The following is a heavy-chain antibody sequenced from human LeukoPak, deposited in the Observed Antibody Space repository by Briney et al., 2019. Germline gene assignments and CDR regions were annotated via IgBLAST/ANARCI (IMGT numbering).Heavy chain of an antibody. CDR3: ARGPIAAPGTRDY. Sequence: SGGSLRLSCAASGFTFSNAWMSWVRQPPGKGLEWIGEIYHSGSTNYNPSLKSRVSISVDKSKNQFSLRLSSVTAADTAVYYCARGPIAAPGTRDYWGQGTLVTVSS. CDR2: IYHSGST. D-gene: IGHD6-13*01. V-gene: IGHV4-4*02. J-gene: IGHJ4*02. CDR1: GFTFSNAW.